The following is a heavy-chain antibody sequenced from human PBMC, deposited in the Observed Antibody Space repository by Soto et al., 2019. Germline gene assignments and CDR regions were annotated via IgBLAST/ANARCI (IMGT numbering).Heavy chain of an antibody. V-gene: IGHV3-11*06. CDR3: ARVGSSSNTQITFFDY. CDR1: GFTFSDYY. Sequence: GGSLRLSCAASGFTFSDYYMSWIRQAPGKGLEWVSYISSSSSYTNYADSVKGRFTISRDNAKNSLYLQMNSLRAEDTAVYYCARVGSSSNTQITFFDYWGQGTLVTVS. J-gene: IGHJ4*02. D-gene: IGHD6-6*01. CDR2: ISSSSSYT.